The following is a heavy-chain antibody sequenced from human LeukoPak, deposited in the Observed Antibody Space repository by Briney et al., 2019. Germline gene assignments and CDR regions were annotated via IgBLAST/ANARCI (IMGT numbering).Heavy chain of an antibody. D-gene: IGHD6-19*01. V-gene: IGHV3-43D*03. CDR3: ARDRPQQWLVRGQRGYYYYMDV. CDR1: GFTFDDYA. Sequence: PGGSLRLSCAASGFTFDDYAMHWVRQAPGKGLEWVSLISWDGGSTYYVDSVKGRFTISRDIAKNSLYLQMNSLRAEDTAVYYCARDRPQQWLVRGQRGYYYYMDVWGKGTTVTISS. J-gene: IGHJ6*03. CDR2: ISWDGGST.